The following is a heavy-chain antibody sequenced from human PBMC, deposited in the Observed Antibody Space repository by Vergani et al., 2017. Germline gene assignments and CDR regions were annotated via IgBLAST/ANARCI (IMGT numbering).Heavy chain of an antibody. CDR3: ARDSSPEFYSSSPTFDY. D-gene: IGHD6-6*01. Sequence: QVQLVQSGAEVKKPGASVKVSCKASGYTFTGYYMHWVRQAPGQGLEWMGRINPNSGGTNYAQKFQGRVTMTRDTSSSTAYMGLSRLRSDDTAVYYCARDSSPEFYSSSPTFDYWGQGTLVTVSS. J-gene: IGHJ4*02. CDR2: INPNSGGT. CDR1: GYTFTGYY. V-gene: IGHV1-2*06.